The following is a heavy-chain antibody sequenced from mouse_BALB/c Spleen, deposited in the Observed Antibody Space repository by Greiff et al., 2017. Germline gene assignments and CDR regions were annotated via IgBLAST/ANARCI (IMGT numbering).Heavy chain of an antibody. Sequence: DVMLVESGGGLVKPGGSLKLSCAASGFTFSSYAMSWVRQTPEKRLEWVASISSGGSTYYPDSVKGRFTISRDNARNILYLQMSSLRSEDTAMYYCAREATASLDYWGQGTTLTVSS. CDR3: AREATASLDY. D-gene: IGHD1-2*01. V-gene: IGHV5-6-5*01. CDR1: GFTFSSYA. J-gene: IGHJ2*01. CDR2: ISSGGST.